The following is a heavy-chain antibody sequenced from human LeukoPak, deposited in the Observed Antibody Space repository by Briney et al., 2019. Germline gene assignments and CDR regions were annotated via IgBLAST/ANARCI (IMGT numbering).Heavy chain of an antibody. CDR1: GGSISSSSYY. V-gene: IGHV4-39*01. CDR3: ARHKLYGSGSYCYFDY. CDR2: IYYSGST. Sequence: SETLSLTCTVSGGSISSSSYYWGWLRQPPGKGLEWIGSIYYSGSTYYNPSLKSRVTISVDTSKNQFSLKLSSVTAADTAVYYCARHKLYGSGSYCYFDYWGQGTLVTVSS. D-gene: IGHD3-10*01. J-gene: IGHJ4*02.